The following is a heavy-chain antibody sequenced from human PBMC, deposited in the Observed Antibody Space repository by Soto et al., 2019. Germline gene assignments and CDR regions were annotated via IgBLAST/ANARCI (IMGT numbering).Heavy chain of an antibody. CDR1: GGTFSSYA. Sequence: ASVKVSCTASGGTFSSYAIGWVRQAPGQGLEWMGGIIPIFGTANYAQKFQGRVTITADESTSTAYMELSSLRSEDTAVYYCASGNCSGGSCYSEYYYGMDVWGQGTTVTVSS. CDR3: ASGNCSGGSCYSEYYYGMDV. CDR2: IIPIFGTA. J-gene: IGHJ6*02. D-gene: IGHD2-15*01. V-gene: IGHV1-69*13.